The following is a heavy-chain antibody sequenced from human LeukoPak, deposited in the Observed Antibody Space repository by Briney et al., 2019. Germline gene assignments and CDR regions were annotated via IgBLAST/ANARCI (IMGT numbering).Heavy chain of an antibody. CDR3: AREDTSGHYFEKYYFDY. V-gene: IGHV3-48*04. J-gene: IGHJ4*02. D-gene: IGHD3-22*01. Sequence: GGSLTLSCAASGVTCSSNAMNWVRQAQGKGLEWLSYISSSSATMYYADSVEGRFTISRDNAKNSLYLQMNSLRADDTAVYYCAREDTSGHYFEKYYFDYWGQGILVTVSS. CDR1: GVTCSSNA. CDR2: ISSSSATM.